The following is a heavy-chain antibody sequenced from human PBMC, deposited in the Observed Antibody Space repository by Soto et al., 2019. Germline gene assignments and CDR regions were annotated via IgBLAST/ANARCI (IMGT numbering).Heavy chain of an antibody. CDR1: GASISSGSYY. CDR3: TREGNVAAAVVDY. D-gene: IGHD6-13*01. V-gene: IGHV4-61*01. Sequence: QVQLQESGPGLVKPSETLSLTCTVSGASISSGSYYWTWIRQPPGKGMEWIGYIYHPGSTNYNPSLNSRVTMAVDTSKNQFYLKLNYVTAADTAVYDCTREGNVAAAVVDYWGQGTLVTVSS. J-gene: IGHJ4*02. CDR2: IYHPGST.